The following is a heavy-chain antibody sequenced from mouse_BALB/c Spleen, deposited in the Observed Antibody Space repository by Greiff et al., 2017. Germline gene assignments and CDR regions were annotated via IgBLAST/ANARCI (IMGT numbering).Heavy chain of an antibody. J-gene: IGHJ4*01. V-gene: IGHV1S56*01. CDR3: ARQEGSYYAMDY. CDR1: GYTFTSYY. D-gene: IGHD1-1*02. Sequence: VKLMESGPELVKPGASVRISCKASGYTFTSYYIHWVKQRPGQGLEWIGWIYPGNVNTKYNEKFKGKATLTADKSSSTAYMQLSSLTSEDSAVYFCARQEGSYYAMDYWGQGTSVTVSS. CDR2: IYPGNVNT.